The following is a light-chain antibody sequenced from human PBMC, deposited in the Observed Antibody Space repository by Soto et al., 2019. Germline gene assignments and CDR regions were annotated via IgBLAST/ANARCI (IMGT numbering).Light chain of an antibody. CDR3: QQRSHPIT. J-gene: IGKJ5*01. CDR2: DAS. V-gene: IGKV3-11*01. Sequence: EIVLTQSPATLSLSPGERATLSCRASQSVSSYLAWYQQKPGQAPRLLIYDASNRATGIPARFSGSGSGTDFTLTISSLEPEDFAVYYCQQRSHPITFGQGTRLEMK. CDR1: QSVSSY.